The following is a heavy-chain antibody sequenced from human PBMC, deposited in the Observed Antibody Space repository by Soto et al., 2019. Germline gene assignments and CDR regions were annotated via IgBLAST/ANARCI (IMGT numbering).Heavy chain of an antibody. V-gene: IGHV3-7*01. D-gene: IGHD3-16*02. CDR1: GFTFSSYW. CDR3: ARGAMIMFGGVIHDYYYGMDV. CDR2: IKQDGSEK. Sequence: GGSLRLSCAASGFTFSSYWMSWVRQAPGKGLEWVANIKQDGSEKYYVDSVKGRFTISRDNAKNSLYLQMNSLRAEDTAVYYCARGAMIMFGGVIHDYYYGMDVWGQGTTVTVSS. J-gene: IGHJ6*02.